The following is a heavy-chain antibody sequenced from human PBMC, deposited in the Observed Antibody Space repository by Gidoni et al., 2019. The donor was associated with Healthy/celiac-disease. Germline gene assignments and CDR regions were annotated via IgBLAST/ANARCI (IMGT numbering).Heavy chain of an antibody. CDR1: GYTFTGSY. Sequence: QVQLVQSGAEVKKPGASVKVSCKASGYTFTGSYRHWVRQAPGQGLAWMGRINHNSGGTNYAQKFQVRVTMTRDTSISTAYMELSRLRSDDTAVYYCARVGPPLEWLLYEYYFDYWGQGTLVTVSS. V-gene: IGHV1-2*06. D-gene: IGHD3-3*01. CDR2: INHNSGGT. J-gene: IGHJ4*02. CDR3: ARVGPPLEWLLYEYYFDY.